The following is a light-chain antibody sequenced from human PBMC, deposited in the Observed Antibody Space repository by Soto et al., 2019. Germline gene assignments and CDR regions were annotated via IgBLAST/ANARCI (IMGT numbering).Light chain of an antibody. Sequence: QSVLTQPPSASGTPGQRVTISCSGSSSNIGSNYVFWYQQLPGTAPKVLMYRNSLRPSGVPDRFSGSKSGTSASLAISGLRSEDEADYYCASWDDSLSGFVVFGGGTKLTVL. CDR1: SSNIGSNY. CDR2: RNS. CDR3: ASWDDSLSGFVV. J-gene: IGLJ2*01. V-gene: IGLV1-47*01.